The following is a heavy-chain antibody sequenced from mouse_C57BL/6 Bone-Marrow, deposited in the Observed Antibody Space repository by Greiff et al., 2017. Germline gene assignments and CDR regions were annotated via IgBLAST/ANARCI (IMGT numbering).Heavy chain of an antibody. CDR1: GFTFSDYY. CDR2: ISNGGGST. D-gene: IGHD1-1*01. Sequence: EVKLTESGGGLVQPGGSLKLSCAASGFTFSDYYMYWVRQTPEKRLEWVAYISNGGGSTYYPDTVKGRFTISRDNAKNTLYLQMSRLKSEDTAMYYCARGVGDEAWFAYWGQGTLVTVSA. CDR3: ARGVGDEAWFAY. V-gene: IGHV5-12*01. J-gene: IGHJ3*01.